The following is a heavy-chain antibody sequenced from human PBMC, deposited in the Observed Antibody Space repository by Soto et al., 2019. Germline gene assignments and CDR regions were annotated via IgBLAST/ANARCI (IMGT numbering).Heavy chain of an antibody. J-gene: IGHJ6*02. Sequence: GGSLRLSCAASGFTVSSNYMSWVRQAPGKGLEWVSVIYSGGSTYYADSVKGRFTISRDNSKNTLYLQMNSLRAEDTAVYYCARDSKSVAGRIYGMDVWGQGTTVTVSS. CDR2: IYSGGST. CDR1: GFTVSSNY. CDR3: ARDSKSVAGRIYGMDV. V-gene: IGHV3-53*01. D-gene: IGHD6-19*01.